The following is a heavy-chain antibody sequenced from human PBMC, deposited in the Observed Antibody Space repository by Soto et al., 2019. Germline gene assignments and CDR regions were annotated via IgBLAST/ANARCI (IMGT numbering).Heavy chain of an antibody. D-gene: IGHD2-8*01. CDR1: GGSVSSGGYS. CDR2: ISHRGSP. J-gene: IGHJ5*02. Sequence: QVQLQESASRVVRPSQTLSVTCSVSGGSVSSGGYSWSWIRQSPGKGLEWIGFISHRGSPDYNPSLKSRVTISVDKSKNQISLELSSVTAADTAVYYCTRGVLAWGPGTLVTVSS. CDR3: TRGVLA. V-gene: IGHV4-30-2*06.